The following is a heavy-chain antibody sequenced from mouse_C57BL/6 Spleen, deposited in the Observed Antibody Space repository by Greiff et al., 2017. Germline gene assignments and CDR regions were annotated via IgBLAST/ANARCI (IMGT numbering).Heavy chain of an antibody. CDR2: INPNNGGT. J-gene: IGHJ4*01. CDR1: GYTFTDYN. Sequence: VQLQQSGPELVKPGASVKIPCKASGYTFTDYNMDWVKQSHGKSLEWIGDINPNNGGTIYNQKFKGKATLTVDKSSSTAYMELRSLTSEDTAVYYCARRRSNWDGGDAMDYWGQGTSVTVSS. CDR3: ARRRSNWDGGDAMDY. D-gene: IGHD4-1*01. V-gene: IGHV1-18*01.